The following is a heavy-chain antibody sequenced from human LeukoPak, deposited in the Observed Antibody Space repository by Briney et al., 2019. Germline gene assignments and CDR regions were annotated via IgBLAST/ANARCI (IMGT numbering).Heavy chain of an antibody. Sequence: PGGSLRLSCAASGFTFTSYGMHWVRQAPGKGLEWVAFIQYDGNKKYYADSVKGRFTISRDNSKNNLYLQMHSLRAEDVAMYYCVRESLTGDYWGQGTLVTVSS. CDR1: GFTFTSYG. J-gene: IGHJ4*01. CDR3: VRESLTGDY. CDR2: IQYDGNKK. V-gene: IGHV3-30*02. D-gene: IGHD3-9*01.